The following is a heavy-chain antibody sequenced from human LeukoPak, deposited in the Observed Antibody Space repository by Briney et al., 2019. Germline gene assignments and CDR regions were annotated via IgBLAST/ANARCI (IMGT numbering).Heavy chain of an antibody. CDR3: ARDQLSHYYDSSGYSP. D-gene: IGHD3-22*01. CDR1: GYTFTSYG. V-gene: IGHV1-18*01. CDR2: ISAYNGNT. J-gene: IGHJ5*02. Sequence: ASVKVSCKASGYTFTSYGISWVRQAPGQGLEWMGWISAYNGNTNYAQKLQGRVTMTTDTSTSTAYMELRSLRSDDTAVYYCARDQLSHYYDSSGYSPWGQGTLVTVSS.